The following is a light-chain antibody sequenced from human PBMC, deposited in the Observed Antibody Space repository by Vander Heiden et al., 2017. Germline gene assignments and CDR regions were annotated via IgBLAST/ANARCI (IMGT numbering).Light chain of an antibody. CDR1: SSNIGSNT. CDR3: AAWDDSLNGPDVV. V-gene: IGLV1-44*01. Sequence: PGQRVTISRSGSSSNIGSNTVNWYQQLPGTAPKLLIYSNNQRPSGVPDRFSGSKSGTSAALAISGLQSEDEADYYCAAWDDSLNGPDVVFGGGTKLTVL. CDR2: SNN. J-gene: IGLJ2*01.